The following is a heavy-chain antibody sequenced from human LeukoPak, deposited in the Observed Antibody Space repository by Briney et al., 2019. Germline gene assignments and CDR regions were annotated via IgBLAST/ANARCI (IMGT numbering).Heavy chain of an antibody. J-gene: IGHJ4*02. CDR1: GFTFSRYG. CDR3: ARGSEYYDSSGYGDY. V-gene: IGHV3-48*03. Sequence: GGSLRLSCAASGFTFSRYGMHWVRQAPGKGLEWVSYISSSGSTIYYADSVKGRFTISRDNAKNSLYLQMNSLRAEDTAVYYSARGSEYYDSSGYGDYWGQGALVTVSS. CDR2: ISSSGSTI. D-gene: IGHD3-22*01.